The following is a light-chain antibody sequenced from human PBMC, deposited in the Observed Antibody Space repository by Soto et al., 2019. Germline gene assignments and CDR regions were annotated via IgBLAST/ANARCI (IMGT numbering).Light chain of an antibody. J-gene: IGLJ3*02. CDR2: EVS. CDR1: SSDVGGYNY. Sequence: QSALTQPASVSGSPGQSITTSCTGTSSDVGGYNYVSWYQQHPGKAPKLMISEVSNRPSGVSNRFSGSKSGNTASLTISGLQTEDESDYYCSSYTSNTTLVFGGGTKLTVL. CDR3: SSYTSNTTLV. V-gene: IGLV2-14*01.